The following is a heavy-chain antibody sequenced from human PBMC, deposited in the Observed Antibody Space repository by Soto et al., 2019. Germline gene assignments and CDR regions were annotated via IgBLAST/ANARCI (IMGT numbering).Heavy chain of an antibody. Sequence: QVQLQESGPGLVKPSQTLSLTCTVSGGSINSGGYYWSWIRQHPGKGLEWLGYVYYSGTTYYNPSLQSRLXIXRXXPKSQFSVSLTSVTAADTAVYYCASRIVAAGLFDYWGQGTLVTVSS. CDR2: VYYSGTT. V-gene: IGHV4-31*03. CDR3: ASRIVAAGLFDY. J-gene: IGHJ4*02. CDR1: GGSINSGGYY. D-gene: IGHD2-15*01.